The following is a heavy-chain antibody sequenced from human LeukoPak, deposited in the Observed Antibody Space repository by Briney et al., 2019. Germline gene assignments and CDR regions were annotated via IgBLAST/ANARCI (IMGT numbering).Heavy chain of an antibody. CDR2: INPNSGGT. CDR1: GYTFTGHY. V-gene: IGHV1-2*02. Sequence: ASVKVSCKASGYTFTGHYMHWVRQAPGQGLEWMGWINPNSGGTNYAQKFQGRVTMTRDTSISTAYIELSRLRSDDTAVYYCARLIAAAGIFDYWGQGTLVTVSS. D-gene: IGHD6-13*01. J-gene: IGHJ4*02. CDR3: ARLIAAAGIFDY.